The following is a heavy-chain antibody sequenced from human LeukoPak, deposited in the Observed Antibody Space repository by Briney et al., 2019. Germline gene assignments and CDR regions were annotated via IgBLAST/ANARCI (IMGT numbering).Heavy chain of an antibody. D-gene: IGHD3-10*01. Sequence: SETLSLTCTVSGGSISSSSYYWGWIRQPPGKGLEWIGSIYYSGSTYYNPSLKSRVTISVDTSKNQFSLKLSSVTAADTAVYYCARDPITMVRGVIIRGAFDIWGQGTMVTVSS. CDR1: GGSISSSSYY. CDR3: ARDPITMVRGVIIRGAFDI. V-gene: IGHV4-39*07. J-gene: IGHJ3*02. CDR2: IYYSGST.